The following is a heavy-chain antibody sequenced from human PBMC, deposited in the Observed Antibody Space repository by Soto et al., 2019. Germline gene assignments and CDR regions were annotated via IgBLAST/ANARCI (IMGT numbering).Heavy chain of an antibody. CDR3: ARAVGYYDILNGYYSSYFDY. CDR2: ISSSGSTI. V-gene: IGHV3-11*01. J-gene: IGHJ4*02. D-gene: IGHD3-9*01. Sequence: QVQLVESGGGLVKPGGSLRLSCAASGFTFSDYYMSWIRQATGKGLEWVSYISSSGSTIYYADSVKGRFTISRDNAKNLVYRQMNTLRAEDPAVYYCARAVGYYDILNGYYSSYFDYWGQGTLVTVSS. CDR1: GFTFSDYY.